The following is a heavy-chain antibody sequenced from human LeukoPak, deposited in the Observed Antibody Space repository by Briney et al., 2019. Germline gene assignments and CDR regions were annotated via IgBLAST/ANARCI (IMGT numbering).Heavy chain of an antibody. V-gene: IGHV3-30*03. CDR1: GFTFSSYG. Sequence: GGPLRLSCAASGFTFSSYGMHWVRQAPGKGLEWVAVISDDGSNKYYVDSVKGRFTISRDNSKNTLYLQMNSLRAEDTAVYYCARGDFSNSFDPWGQGTLVTVSS. CDR3: ARGDFSNSFDP. J-gene: IGHJ5*02. CDR2: ISDDGSNK.